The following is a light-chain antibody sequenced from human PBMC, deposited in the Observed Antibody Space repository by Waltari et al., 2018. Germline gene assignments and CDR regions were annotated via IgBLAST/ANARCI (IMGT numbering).Light chain of an antibody. CDR1: QSVNRF. Sequence: EIVLTQSPGTLSLSLGERATVPCRASQSVNRFLAWYQQKPGQAPRLLIFGASTRATGIADRCSGSGAGTDFSLTISRLEPDDFAVYYCQHYLRLPVTFGQGTTVEI. CDR2: GAS. CDR3: QHYLRLPVT. J-gene: IGKJ1*01. V-gene: IGKV3-20*01.